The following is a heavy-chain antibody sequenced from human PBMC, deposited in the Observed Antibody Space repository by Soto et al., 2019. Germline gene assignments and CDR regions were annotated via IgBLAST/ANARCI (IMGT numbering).Heavy chain of an antibody. CDR3: ARGPLSGGGYYRGDAFDI. CDR2: IYYSGRT. Sequence: QVQLQESGPGLVKPSQTLSLTCTVSGGSISSGDYYWSWIRQPPGKGLEWIGYIYYSGRTEYNPSLKSRLTISVDTSKNQFSLKLSSMTAADTAVYYCARGPLSGGGYYRGDAFDIWGQGTMVTVSS. D-gene: IGHD3-22*01. CDR1: GGSISSGDYY. V-gene: IGHV4-30-4*01. J-gene: IGHJ3*02.